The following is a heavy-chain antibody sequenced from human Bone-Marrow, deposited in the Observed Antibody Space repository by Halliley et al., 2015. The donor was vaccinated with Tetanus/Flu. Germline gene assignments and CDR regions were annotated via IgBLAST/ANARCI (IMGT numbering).Heavy chain of an antibody. CDR2: ISSSGSII. Sequence: SLRLSCAASGFTFSRYEMNWVRQAPGKGLEWLSYISSSGSIIYYADSVRGRFTISRDNAKNSLNLQMDSLRVEDTAVYYCARDRGGTYCPLFFLDYWGQGALVTVSS. CDR3: ARDRGGTYCPLFFLDY. J-gene: IGHJ4*02. D-gene: IGHD1-7*01. V-gene: IGHV3-48*03. CDR1: GFTFSRYE.